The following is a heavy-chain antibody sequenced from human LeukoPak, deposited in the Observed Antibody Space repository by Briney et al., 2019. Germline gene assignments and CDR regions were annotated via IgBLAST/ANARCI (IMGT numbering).Heavy chain of an antibody. J-gene: IGHJ4*02. CDR2: IKTRTESYDI. CDR1: GFPFSDFD. CDR3: ARRDCNSFKCFSFDH. V-gene: IGHV3-73*01. Sequence: GGSPKLSCVASGFPFSDFDVHWVRQASGEGLEWVGRIKTRTESYDIAYAASVKGRFTISRDDSKNTAYLQMDSLRTEDTAVYYCARRDCNSFKCFSFDHWGQGILVTVSS. D-gene: IGHD2/OR15-2a*01.